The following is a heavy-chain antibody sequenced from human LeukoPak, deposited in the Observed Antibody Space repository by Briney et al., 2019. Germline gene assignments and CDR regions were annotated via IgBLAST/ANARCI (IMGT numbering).Heavy chain of an antibody. CDR1: GGSFSGYY. CDR3: ARLGYSYGRTY. V-gene: IGHV4-34*01. CDR2: INHSGST. Sequence: SETLSLTCAVYGGSFSGYYWGWIRQPPGKGLEWIGEINHSGSTNYNPSLKSRVTISVDTSKNQFSLKLSSVTAADTAVYYCARLGYSYGRTYWGQGTLVTVSS. D-gene: IGHD5-18*01. J-gene: IGHJ4*02.